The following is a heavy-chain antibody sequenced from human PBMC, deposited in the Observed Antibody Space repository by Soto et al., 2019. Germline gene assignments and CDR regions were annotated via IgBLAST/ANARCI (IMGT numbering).Heavy chain of an antibody. CDR3: ARDNILGILYGGMDV. V-gene: IGHV4-30-4*01. CDR2: IYYSGST. CDR1: GGSISSGDYY. Sequence: KPSETLSLTCTVSGGSISSGDYYWSWIRQPPGKGLEWIGYIYYSGSTSYNPSLKCRVTISVDTSKNQFSLKLSSVTAADTAVYYCARDNILGILYGGMDVWGQGTTVTVSS. D-gene: IGHD3-3*01. J-gene: IGHJ6*02.